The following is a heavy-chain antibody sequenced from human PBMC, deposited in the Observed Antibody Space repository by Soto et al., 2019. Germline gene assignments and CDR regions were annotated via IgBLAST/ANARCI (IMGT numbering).Heavy chain of an antibody. V-gene: IGHV1-18*01. Sequence: QVHLVQSGVEVKKPGASVKVSCKASGYSFSTYGISWVRQAPGQGLEWMGWFSGLNGNTNYAQNLQGRVTMTTDTSTSTAYMELRSLGVDDTAMYYCARDLFGEDGAGYFDYWGQGTLVTVSS. CDR1: GYSFSTYG. CDR3: ARDLFGEDGAGYFDY. D-gene: IGHD3-10*01. J-gene: IGHJ4*02. CDR2: FSGLNGNT.